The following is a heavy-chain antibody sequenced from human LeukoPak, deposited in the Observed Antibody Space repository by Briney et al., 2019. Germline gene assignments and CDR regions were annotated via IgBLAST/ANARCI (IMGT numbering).Heavy chain of an antibody. CDR1: GFNFSDSL. D-gene: IGHD2-21*01. V-gene: IGHV3-7*04. J-gene: IGHJ4*02. CDR3: VRGDWYFES. CDR2: VNRDGTEK. Sequence: AGGSLRLSCVTSGFNFSDSLMTWVRQAPGKGLQWVANVNRDGTEKHFLDSVEGRFTISRDNAKKSLYLQMSSLRPQDTAVYFCVRGDWYFESWGQGTLVTVSS.